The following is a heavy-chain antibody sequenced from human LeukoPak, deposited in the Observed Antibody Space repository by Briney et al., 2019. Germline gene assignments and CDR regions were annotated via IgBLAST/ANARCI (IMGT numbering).Heavy chain of an antibody. CDR3: AKTRTTYDFWSEYYFDF. V-gene: IGHV3-23*01. CDR2: ITGRGGAT. J-gene: IGHJ4*02. CDR1: RFSFSNYA. D-gene: IGHD3-3*01. Sequence: GGSLRLSCVASRFSFSNYAMNWVRQAPRKGLEWVSGITGRGGATYYAVSVKGRFTISRDNSKNTLYLHMNSLRAEDTAVYFCAKTRTTYDFWSEYYFDFWGQGTLVTVSS.